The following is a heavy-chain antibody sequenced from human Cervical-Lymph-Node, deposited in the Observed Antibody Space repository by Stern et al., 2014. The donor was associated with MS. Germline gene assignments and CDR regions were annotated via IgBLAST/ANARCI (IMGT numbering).Heavy chain of an antibody. D-gene: IGHD3-16*01. CDR2: MIPICNTT. CDR3: ARLRGTDAYSWFDP. Sequence: VQLVESGAEVKEPGSSVKVSCKASGDTFSSYAIRWVRQAPGQGLEWMGGMIPICNTTNVAQRFQGRVTITADESTNTAYMELSRLRSDDTAVYYCARLRGTDAYSWFDPWGQGTLVTVSS. V-gene: IGHV1-69*01. J-gene: IGHJ5*02. CDR1: GDTFSSYA.